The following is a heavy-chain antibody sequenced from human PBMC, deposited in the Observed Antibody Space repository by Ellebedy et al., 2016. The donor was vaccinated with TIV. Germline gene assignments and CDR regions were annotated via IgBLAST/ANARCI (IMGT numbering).Heavy chain of an antibody. CDR1: GFTFSSYG. Sequence: PGGSLRLSCAASGFTFSSYGMYWVRQTPGKGLEYVAFIWFDGSNEYYEDSVKGRFTISRDNSKNTLYLQMNSLRAENTAAYYCARQFQQLKRPFGMDVWGQGTTVTVSS. D-gene: IGHD6-13*01. V-gene: IGHV3-33*07. J-gene: IGHJ6*02. CDR3: ARQFQQLKRPFGMDV. CDR2: IWFDGSNE.